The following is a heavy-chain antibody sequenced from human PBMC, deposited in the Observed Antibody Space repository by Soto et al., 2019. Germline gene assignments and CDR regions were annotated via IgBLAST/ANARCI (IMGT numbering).Heavy chain of an antibody. CDR2: TYFRAKWYS. V-gene: IGHV6-1*01. Sequence: SQTLSLTCVTSGDSVSSPSAAWNWIRQSPSGGLEWLGRTYFRAKWYSDYAISVKSRITINPDTSKNQFSLHLNSVTPEDTAVYFCARDKEHLMRAFDIWGQGTKVTVSS. CDR3: ARDKEHLMRAFDI. CDR1: GDSVSSPSAA. D-gene: IGHD2-8*01. J-gene: IGHJ3*02.